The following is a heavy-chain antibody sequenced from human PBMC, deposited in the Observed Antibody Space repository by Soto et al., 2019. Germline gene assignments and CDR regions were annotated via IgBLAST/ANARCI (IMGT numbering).Heavy chain of an antibody. CDR2: IYYSGST. Sequence: SETLSLTCTVSGGSISSGGYYWSWIRQHPGKGLEWIGYIYYSGSTYYNPSLKSRVTISVDTSKNQFSLKLSSVTAADTAVYYCARDRKYYYDSSGYYTEAFDIWGQGTMVTVS. CDR3: ARDRKYYYDSSGYYTEAFDI. D-gene: IGHD3-22*01. J-gene: IGHJ3*02. CDR1: GGSISSGGYY. V-gene: IGHV4-31*03.